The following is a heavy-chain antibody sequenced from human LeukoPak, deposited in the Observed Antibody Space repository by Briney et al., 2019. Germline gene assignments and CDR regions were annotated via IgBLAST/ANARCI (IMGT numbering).Heavy chain of an antibody. CDR2: ISYDGSNK. J-gene: IGHJ4*02. D-gene: IGHD6-19*01. V-gene: IGHV3-30-3*01. CDR1: GFTFSSYA. Sequence: GRSLRLSCAASGFTFSSYAMHWVRQAPGKGLEWVAVISYDGSNKYYADSVRGRFTISRDNSKNTLYLQMNSLRAEDTAVYYCAKDPLPIAVAGTGILAHFDYWGQGTLVTVSS. CDR3: AKDPLPIAVAGTGILAHFDY.